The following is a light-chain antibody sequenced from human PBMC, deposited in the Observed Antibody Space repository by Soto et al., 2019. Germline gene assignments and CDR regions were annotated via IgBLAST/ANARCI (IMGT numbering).Light chain of an antibody. Sequence: QSVLTQPPSASGSPGQSVTISCTGTSRDVGGYNYVSWYQQHPGKAPKLMIYEVSKRPSGVPDRFSGSKSGNTASLTVSGRRAEDEAHYYCSSYAGSNTHLVFGGGTKVTLL. CDR2: EVS. CDR1: SRDVGGYNY. V-gene: IGLV2-8*01. J-gene: IGLJ2*01. CDR3: SSYAGSNTHLV.